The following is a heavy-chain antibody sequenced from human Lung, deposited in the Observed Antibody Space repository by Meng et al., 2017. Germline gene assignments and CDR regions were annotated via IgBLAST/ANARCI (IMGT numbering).Heavy chain of an antibody. D-gene: IGHD6-13*01. CDR3: ARDLKPEGIATEYLDY. CDR2: ISVHNGNT. CDR1: GYTFIRHG. Sequence: QVQVVQSGAEVRNPGASVKVSCTTLGYTFIRHGITWVRQAPGQGLEWMGWISVHNGNTNYAEKFQGRVTMTTDTSTNTAYMELRSLTSDDTAVYYCARDLKPEGIATEYLDYWGQGTLVTVSS. V-gene: IGHV1-18*01. J-gene: IGHJ4*02.